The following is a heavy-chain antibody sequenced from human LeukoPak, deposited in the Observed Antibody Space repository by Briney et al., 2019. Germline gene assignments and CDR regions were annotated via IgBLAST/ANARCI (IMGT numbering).Heavy chain of an antibody. V-gene: IGHV4-59*04. J-gene: IGHJ4*02. CDR2: IYHSGST. CDR1: GGSISSYY. Sequence: PSETLSLTCTVSGGSISSYYWSWIRQPPGKGLEWIGYIYHSGSTYYNPSLKSRVTISVDRSKNQFSLKLSSVTAADTAVYYCAALPWGYCSSTSCYTMDYWGQGTLVTVSS. D-gene: IGHD2-2*02. CDR3: AALPWGYCSSTSCYTMDY.